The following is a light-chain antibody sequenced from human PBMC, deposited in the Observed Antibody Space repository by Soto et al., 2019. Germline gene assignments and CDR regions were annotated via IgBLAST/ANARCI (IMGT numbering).Light chain of an antibody. CDR2: EGS. CDR3: CSYAGSSTLV. J-gene: IGLJ2*01. V-gene: IGLV2-23*01. CDR1: SSDVGIYNF. Sequence: QSALTQPASVSGSPGQSITISCTGTSSDVGIYNFVSWYQQHPGKAPKLMIYEGSKRPSGVSNRFSGSKSGNTASLTISGLQAEDEADYHCCSYAGSSTLVFGGGTKLTVL.